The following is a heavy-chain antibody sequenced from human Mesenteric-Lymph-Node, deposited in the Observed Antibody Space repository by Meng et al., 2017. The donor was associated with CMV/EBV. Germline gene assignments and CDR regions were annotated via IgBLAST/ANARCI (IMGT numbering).Heavy chain of an antibody. CDR2: MYYSGST. CDR1: GGSVRSGSHY. D-gene: IGHD3-10*01. Sequence: SGGSVRSGSHYWSWIRQPPGKGLEWIAYMYYSGSTNYNPSLESRVTISVDTSKNQFSLKLSSLTAADTAVYYCARAGVRGVTNFDYWGQGTLVTVSS. J-gene: IGHJ4*02. V-gene: IGHV4-61*01. CDR3: ARAGVRGVTNFDY.